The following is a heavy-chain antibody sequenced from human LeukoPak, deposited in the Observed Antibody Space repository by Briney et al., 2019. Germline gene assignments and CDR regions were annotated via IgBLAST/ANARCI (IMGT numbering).Heavy chain of an antibody. J-gene: IGHJ4*02. CDR2: IYHSGST. CDR3: ARITGTNLHY. CDR1: GYSISSGYY. D-gene: IGHD1-7*01. Sequence: SETLSLTCAVSGYSISSGYYWGWIRQPPGKGLEWIGSIYHSGSTYYNPSLKSRVTISVDTSKNQFSLKLSSVTAADTVVYYCARITGTNLHYWGQGTLVTVSS. V-gene: IGHV4-38-2*01.